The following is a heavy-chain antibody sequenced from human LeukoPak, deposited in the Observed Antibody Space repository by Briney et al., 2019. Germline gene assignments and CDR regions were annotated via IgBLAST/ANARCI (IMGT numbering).Heavy chain of an antibody. J-gene: IGHJ1*01. D-gene: IGHD1-26*01. CDR3: AKDSPRGSGRSVEYFQH. CDR2: ISNSGGST. Sequence: GGSLRLSCAASGLTFSNHAMNWVRQAPGKGLEWVSGISNSGGSTYYADSVKGRFTISRDNYKNTLYLQMNSLRAEDTAVYYCAKDSPRGSGRSVEYFQHWGQGTLVTVSS. V-gene: IGHV3-23*01. CDR1: GLTFSNHA.